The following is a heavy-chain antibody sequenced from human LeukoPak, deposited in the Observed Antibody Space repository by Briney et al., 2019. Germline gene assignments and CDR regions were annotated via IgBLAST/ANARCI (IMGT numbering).Heavy chain of an antibody. V-gene: IGHV1-69*05. D-gene: IGHD2-2*01. J-gene: IGHJ4*02. CDR1: GGTFSSYA. Sequence: GSSVKVSCKASGGTFSSYAISWVRQAPGQGLEWMGGIIPIFGTANYAQKFQGRVTMTRDTSTSTVYMELSSLRSEDTAVYYCARETDYCSSTSCPFDYWGQGTLVTVSS. CDR2: IIPIFGTA. CDR3: ARETDYCSSTSCPFDY.